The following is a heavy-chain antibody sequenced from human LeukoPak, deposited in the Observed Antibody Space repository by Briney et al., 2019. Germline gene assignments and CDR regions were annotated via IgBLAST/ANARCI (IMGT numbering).Heavy chain of an antibody. D-gene: IGHD3-22*01. CDR1: GGSISSYY. CDR3: ARDRYYDSSGPLRGYYYYGMDV. J-gene: IGHJ6*02. V-gene: IGHV4-59*01. Sequence: SETLSLTCTVSGGSISSYYWSWIRQPPGKGLKWIGYIYYSGSTNYNPSLKSRVTISVDTSKNQFSLKLSSVTAADTAVYYCARDRYYDSSGPLRGYYYYGMDVWGQGTTVTVSS. CDR2: IYYSGST.